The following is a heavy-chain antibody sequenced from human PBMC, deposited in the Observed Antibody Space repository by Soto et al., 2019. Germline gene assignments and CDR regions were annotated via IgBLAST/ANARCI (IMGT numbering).Heavy chain of an antibody. Sequence: SETLFLTSTAYGWVLSVLYGIRICQPPGKGLEWIGEINHSGSTNYNPSLKSRVTISVDTSKNQFSLKLSSVTAADTAVYYCARAFRNGDYINFDYWGQGTLVTVSS. V-gene: IGHV4-34*01. J-gene: IGHJ4*02. CDR1: GWVLSVLY. D-gene: IGHD4-17*01. CDR2: INHSGST. CDR3: ARAFRNGDYINFDY.